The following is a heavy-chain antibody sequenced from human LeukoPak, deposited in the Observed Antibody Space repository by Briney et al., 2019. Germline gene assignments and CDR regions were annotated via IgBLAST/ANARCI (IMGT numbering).Heavy chain of an antibody. CDR2: IRQDGSEK. D-gene: IGHD2-15*01. V-gene: IGHV3-7*01. J-gene: IGHJ4*02. CDR3: ARDRLVVAAAAAYFFDY. Sequence: GSLRLSRAASGFTFGSYWMTWVRQAPGKGLEWVANIRQDGSEKYYVGSVKGRFTISRDNAKSSLFLEMNSLRPEDTAVYYCARDRLVVAAAAAYFFDYWGQGTLVTVSS. CDR1: GFTFGSYW.